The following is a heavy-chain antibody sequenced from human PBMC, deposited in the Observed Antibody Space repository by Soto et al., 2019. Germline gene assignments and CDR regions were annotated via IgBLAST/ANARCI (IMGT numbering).Heavy chain of an antibody. J-gene: IGHJ6*01. CDR1: GGSISISSYY. Sequence: SETLTLTCTFSGGSISISSYYWGWIRQPPGKGLEWIGSIYYSGSTYYNPSLKSRVTISVDTSKNQFSLKLSSVTAADTAVYYCAREVKRGSYDSYYGMDVWGQGTTVTVSS. V-gene: IGHV4-39*01. CDR3: AREVKRGSYDSYYGMDV. D-gene: IGHD1-26*01. CDR2: IYYSGST.